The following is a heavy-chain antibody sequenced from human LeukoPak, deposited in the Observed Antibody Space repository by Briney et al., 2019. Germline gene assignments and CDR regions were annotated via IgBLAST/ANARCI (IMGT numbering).Heavy chain of an antibody. CDR2: ISAYNGNT. V-gene: IGHV1-18*01. J-gene: IGHJ6*02. Sequence: ASVKASCKASGYTFTSYGISWVRQAPGQGLEWMGWISAYNGNTNYAQKLQGRVTMTTDTSTSTAYMELRSLRSDDTAVYYCARAIPGPSSPNYYYYGMDVWGQGTTVTVSS. CDR1: GYTFTSYG. CDR3: ARAIPGPSSPNYYYYGMDV.